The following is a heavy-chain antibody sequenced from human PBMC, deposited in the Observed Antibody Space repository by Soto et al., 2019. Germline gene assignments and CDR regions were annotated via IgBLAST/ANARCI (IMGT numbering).Heavy chain of an antibody. CDR1: GDSVSSNRAA. Sequence: PSQSGSLTFAISGDSVSSNRAAWNCISQSPSRGLEWLGSTYYRSKWYNDYAVSVKSRITINPDTSKTRFSLQLNSVTPEDTAVYYCARGMGHCSGGGCAYGMAVWGQGT. V-gene: IGHV6-1*01. CDR3: ARGMGHCSGGGCAYGMAV. D-gene: IGHD2-15*01. J-gene: IGHJ6*02. CDR2: TYYRSKWYN.